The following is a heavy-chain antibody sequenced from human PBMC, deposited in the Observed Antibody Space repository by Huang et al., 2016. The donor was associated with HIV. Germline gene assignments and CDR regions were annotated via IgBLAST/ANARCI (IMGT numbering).Heavy chain of an antibody. CDR3: ATKTAGMDI. V-gene: IGHV3-7*01. J-gene: IGHJ6*02. CDR2: IKQDESEK. D-gene: IGHD1-7*01. CDR1: TLPFGASW. Sequence: VESGGRSVQPGGSIKLSCVGSTLPFGASWMSWVRAPPGKGMEWVDNIKQDESEKYYVDSVKGRFNISRDNARKVLFLEMDNLRVEDTAMYFCATKTAGMDIWGQGTTVTVSS.